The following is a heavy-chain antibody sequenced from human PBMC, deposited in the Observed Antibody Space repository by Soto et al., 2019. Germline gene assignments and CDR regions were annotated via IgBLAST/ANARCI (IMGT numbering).Heavy chain of an antibody. CDR1: GFTFSSYE. D-gene: IGHD4-17*01. J-gene: IGHJ5*02. V-gene: IGHV3-48*03. Sequence: PGGSLRLSCAASGFTFSSYEMNWVRQAPGKGLEWVSYISSSGSTIYYADSVKGRFTISRDNAKNSLYLQMNSLRAEDTAIYFCATDLGTTVTTYNFFDPWGQGALVTVSS. CDR3: ATDLGTTVTTYNFFDP. CDR2: ISSSGSTI.